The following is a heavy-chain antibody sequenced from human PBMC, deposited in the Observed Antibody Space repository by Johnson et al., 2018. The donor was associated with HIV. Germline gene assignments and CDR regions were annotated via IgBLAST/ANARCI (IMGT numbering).Heavy chain of an antibody. CDR2: IRYDGSTQ. CDR1: GFTFSNYA. V-gene: IGHV3-30*02. J-gene: IGHJ3*02. Sequence: QVQLVESGGGVVQPGGSLRLSCATSGFTFSNYAMHWVRQAPGKGLEWVAYIRYDGSTQSYADSVKGRFSISRDNSKNTLYMEINSLRAEDTALYYCAKSGGHCIGGMCYDAFEIWGQGTMVTVSS. CDR3: AKSGGHCIGGMCYDAFEI. D-gene: IGHD2-15*01.